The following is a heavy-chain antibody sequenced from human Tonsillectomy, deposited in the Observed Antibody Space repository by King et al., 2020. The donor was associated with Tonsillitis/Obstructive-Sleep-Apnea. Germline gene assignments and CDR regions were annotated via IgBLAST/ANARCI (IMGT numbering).Heavy chain of an antibody. D-gene: IGHD3-9*01. CDR1: GGSFSGYY. Sequence: VQLQQWGAGLLKPSETLSLTCAVYGGSFSGYYWSWIRQPPGKGLEWIGEINHSGSTSYNPSLKSRVTISVDTSKNQFSLKLNSVTAADTAVYYCARVYDFLAGGGPAPRFDPWGQGTLVTVSS. V-gene: IGHV4-34*01. CDR3: ARVYDFLAGGGPAPRFDP. J-gene: IGHJ5*02. CDR2: INHSGST.